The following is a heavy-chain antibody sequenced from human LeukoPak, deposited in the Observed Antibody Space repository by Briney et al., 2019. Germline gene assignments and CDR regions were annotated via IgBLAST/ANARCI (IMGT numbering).Heavy chain of an antibody. CDR2: IYSGGST. J-gene: IGHJ4*02. CDR1: GFTVSSNY. D-gene: IGHD6-19*01. Sequence: GGSLRLSCAASGFTVSSNYMSWVRHAPGKGLEWVSIIYSGGSTYYADSVKGRFTISRDNSKNTLYLQMNSLRAEDTAVYYCARDRVGSGWYLDYWGQGTLVTVSS. CDR3: ARDRVGSGWYLDY. V-gene: IGHV3-53*01.